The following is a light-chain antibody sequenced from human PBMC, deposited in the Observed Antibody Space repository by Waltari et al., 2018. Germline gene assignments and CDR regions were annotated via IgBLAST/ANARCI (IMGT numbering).Light chain of an antibody. CDR2: DAS. CDR1: QSVDNF. Sequence: EIVLTQSPATLSLSPGERATLSCRASQSVDNFLAWYQHKPGQAPRVVIYDASNTATGIPARFSGSGSGTDFTLTITGLEPEDFAVYYCQQRNDWPFTFGQGTRLEIK. V-gene: IGKV3-11*01. J-gene: IGKJ5*01. CDR3: QQRNDWPFT.